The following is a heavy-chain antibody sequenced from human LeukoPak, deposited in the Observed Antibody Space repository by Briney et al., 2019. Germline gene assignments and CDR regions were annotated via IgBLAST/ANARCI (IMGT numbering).Heavy chain of an antibody. CDR2: IWYDGSNK. CDR1: GFTFSSYG. Sequence: PGGSLRLSCAASGFTFSSYGMHWVRQAPGKGLEWVAVIWYDGSNKYYADSVKGRFTISRDNSKNTLYLQMNSLRAEDTAVYYCARDGDYGGNSGLRRDYWGQGTLVTVSS. V-gene: IGHV3-33*01. D-gene: IGHD4-23*01. J-gene: IGHJ4*02. CDR3: ARDGDYGGNSGLRRDY.